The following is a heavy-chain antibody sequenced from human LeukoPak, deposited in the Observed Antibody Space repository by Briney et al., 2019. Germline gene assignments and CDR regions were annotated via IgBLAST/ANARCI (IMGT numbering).Heavy chain of an antibody. Sequence: GGSLRLSCAASGFIFSSYGMHWVRQAPGKGLEWVAIIWYDGSNKYYADSVKGRFTISRDNSRNTLYLQMNSLRAEDTAVYYCARDGSQLWGPSPFFDYWGQGTLVTVSS. V-gene: IGHV3-33*01. CDR1: GFIFSSYG. CDR3: ARDGSQLWGPSPFFDY. J-gene: IGHJ4*02. CDR2: IWYDGSNK. D-gene: IGHD5-18*01.